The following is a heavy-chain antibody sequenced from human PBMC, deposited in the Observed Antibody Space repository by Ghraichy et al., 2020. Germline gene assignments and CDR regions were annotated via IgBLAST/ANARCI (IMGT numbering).Heavy chain of an antibody. V-gene: IGHV3-23*01. CDR2: ISGSGGST. CDR3: EKGLIRDDFWSGIGQLGY. J-gene: IGHJ4*02. CDR1: GFTFSSYA. Sequence: GGSLRLSCAASGFTFSSYAMSWVRQAPGKGLEWVSAISGSGGSTYYADSVKGRFTISRDNSKNSLYLQMNSLKAEDTAVYYCEKGLIRDDFWSGIGQLGYWGQGTLVNVSS. D-gene: IGHD3-3*01.